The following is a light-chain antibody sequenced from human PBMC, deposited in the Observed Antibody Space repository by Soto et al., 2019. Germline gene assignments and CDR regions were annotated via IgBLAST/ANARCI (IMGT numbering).Light chain of an antibody. CDR2: EAT. V-gene: IGLV2-23*01. CDR1: SSDVGSYDL. Sequence: QSALTQPASVSGSPGQSITICCTGTSSDVGSYDLVSWYQQHPGKAPKLMIYEATKRPSGVSVRFSGSKSGNTASLTISGLQAEDEADYYCCSYAGASTDVFGIGTKLTVL. J-gene: IGLJ1*01. CDR3: CSYAGASTDV.